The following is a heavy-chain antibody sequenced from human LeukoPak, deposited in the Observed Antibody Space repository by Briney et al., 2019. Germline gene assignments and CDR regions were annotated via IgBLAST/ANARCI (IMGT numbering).Heavy chain of an antibody. CDR3: ARDLPYSSSSAIPFDY. CDR2: IHPNRGDA. V-gene: IGHV1-2*02. Sequence: GASVKVSCKSFGYTFTDNYIQWVRQAPGQGLEWMGWIHPNRGDANYGQKFQGRVTMTTDTSTSTAYMELRSLTSDDTAVYYCARDLPYSSSSAIPFDYWGQGTLVTVSS. CDR1: GYTFTDNY. D-gene: IGHD6-6*01. J-gene: IGHJ4*02.